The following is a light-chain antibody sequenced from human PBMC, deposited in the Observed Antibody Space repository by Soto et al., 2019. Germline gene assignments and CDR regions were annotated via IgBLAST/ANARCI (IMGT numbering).Light chain of an antibody. Sequence: DIQMTQSPSSVSASVGDRVTITCRAIQPVSSWLAWYQQKPGEAPKLLIYAISSLQTGVPSRFSGSGSGKDFPLTISRLQPEDFASYYCQEANSFTFGGGTKVEIK. J-gene: IGKJ4*01. CDR1: QPVSSW. V-gene: IGKV1-12*02. CDR3: QEANSFT. CDR2: AIS.